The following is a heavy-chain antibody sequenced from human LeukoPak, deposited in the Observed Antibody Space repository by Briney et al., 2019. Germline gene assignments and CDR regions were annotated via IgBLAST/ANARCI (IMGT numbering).Heavy chain of an antibody. V-gene: IGHV1-46*01. J-gene: IGHJ5*02. CDR2: INPSGGST. CDR1: GYTFTSYY. Sequence: GASVKVSCKASGYTFTSYYMHWVGQAPGQGLEWMGIINPSGGSTSYAQKFQGRVTMTRDTSTSTVYMELSSLRSEDTAVYYCARDPGRGNWFDPWGQGTLVTVSS. CDR3: ARDPGRGNWFDP.